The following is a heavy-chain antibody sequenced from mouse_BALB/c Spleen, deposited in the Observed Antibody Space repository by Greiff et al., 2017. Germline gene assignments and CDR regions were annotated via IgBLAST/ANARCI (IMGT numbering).Heavy chain of an antibody. CDR3: ARDGVWFAY. Sequence: EVQRVESGPGLVKPSQSLSLTCSVTGYSITSGYYWNWIRQFPGNKLEWMGYISYDGSNNYNPSLKNRISITRDTSKNQFFLKLNSVTTEDTATYYCARDGVWFAYWGQGTLVTVSA. CDR2: ISYDGSN. V-gene: IGHV3-6*02. CDR1: GYSITSGYY. J-gene: IGHJ3*01.